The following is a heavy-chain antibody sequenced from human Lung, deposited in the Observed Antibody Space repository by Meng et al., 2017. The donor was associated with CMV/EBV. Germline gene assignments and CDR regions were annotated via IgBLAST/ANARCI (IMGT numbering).Heavy chain of an antibody. CDR1: GFTFSRDW. J-gene: IGHJ3*01. CDR2: VDSAGTGT. V-gene: IGHV3-74*01. CDR3: LLIAGTTEGGVDAFDV. D-gene: IGHD1-26*01. Sequence: GGSLRLSCAASGFTFSRDWMHWVRQAPGKGLMWVARVDSAGTGTSYADSVKGRFTISRDNARNTLYLQMNSLRVEDTAVYYCLLIAGTTEGGVDAFDVWGQGTKVTVSS.